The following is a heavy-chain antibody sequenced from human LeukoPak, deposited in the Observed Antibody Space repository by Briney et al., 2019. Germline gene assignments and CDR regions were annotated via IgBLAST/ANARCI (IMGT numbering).Heavy chain of an antibody. CDR2: IYYSGST. Sequence: SETLSLTFTVSGGSISSRSYYWGWIRQPPGKGLEWIGNIYYSGSTYYNPSLKSRVTISVDTSKNQFSLKLSSVTATDTAVYYCASYQVGATSGFDYWGQGTLVTVSS. J-gene: IGHJ4*02. CDR3: ASYQVGATSGFDY. CDR1: GGSISSRSYY. V-gene: IGHV4-39*01. D-gene: IGHD1-26*01.